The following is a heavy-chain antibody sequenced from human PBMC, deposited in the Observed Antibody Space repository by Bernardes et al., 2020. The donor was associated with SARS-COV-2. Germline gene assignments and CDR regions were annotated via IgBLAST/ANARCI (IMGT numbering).Heavy chain of an antibody. D-gene: IGHD5-18*01. CDR3: ARHDVDTTMLIYTFDY. J-gene: IGHJ4*02. V-gene: IGHV4-39*01. CDR2: IYETGST. Sequence: SETLSLTCSVSGGSISRSSYHWGWIRQPPGKGLEWIGYIYETGSTYHNPSLKSRVTMSVDTSNNQFSLKLRSVTATDTAVYYCARHDVDTTMLIYTFDYWGQGTLVTVSS. CDR1: GGSISRSSYH.